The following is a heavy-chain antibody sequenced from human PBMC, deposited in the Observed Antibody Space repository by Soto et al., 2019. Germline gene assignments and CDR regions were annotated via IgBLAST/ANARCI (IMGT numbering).Heavy chain of an antibody. CDR2: ISYDGSNK. CDR1: GFTFSSYG. J-gene: IGHJ4*02. D-gene: IGHD4-17*01. CDR3: AKDSLYEGLLDY. Sequence: QVQLVESGGGVVQPGRSLRLSCAASGFTFSSYGMHWVRQAPGKGLEWVAVISYDGSNKYYADSVKGRFTISRDNSKNTLYLQMNSLRAEDTAVYYCAKDSLYEGLLDYWGQGTLVTVSS. V-gene: IGHV3-30*18.